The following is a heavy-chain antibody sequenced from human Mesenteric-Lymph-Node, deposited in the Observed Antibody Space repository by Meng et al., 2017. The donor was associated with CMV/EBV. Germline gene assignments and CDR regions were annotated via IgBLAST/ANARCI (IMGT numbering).Heavy chain of an antibody. CDR1: GFTSNSYG. CDR2: LWYDENQE. D-gene: IGHD3-10*01. Sequence: GGSLRPSCVASGFTSNSYGMHWVRPAPGKGLEWVAFLWYDENQEEYTDSAKGRFTISRDNSKNTVDLQMNNLRVEGTAVYYCVRDVDPGWFDPWGQGILVTVSS. V-gene: IGHV3-30*02. J-gene: IGHJ5*02. CDR3: VRDVDPGWFDP.